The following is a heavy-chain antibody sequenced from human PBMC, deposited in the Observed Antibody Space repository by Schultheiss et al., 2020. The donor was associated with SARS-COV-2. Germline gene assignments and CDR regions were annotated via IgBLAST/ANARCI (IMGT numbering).Heavy chain of an antibody. D-gene: IGHD1-1*01. CDR2: ISFDGSNK. V-gene: IGHV3-30-3*01. J-gene: IGHJ4*02. CDR1: GFTFSNYA. Sequence: GESLKISCTASGFTFSNYAMHWVRQAPGKGLDWVTFISFDGSNKKYADSVKGRFTVSRDNAKNSLYLQMNSLRDEDTAVYYCASHLNSNWFDYWGQGTLVTVSS. CDR3: ASHLNSNWFDY.